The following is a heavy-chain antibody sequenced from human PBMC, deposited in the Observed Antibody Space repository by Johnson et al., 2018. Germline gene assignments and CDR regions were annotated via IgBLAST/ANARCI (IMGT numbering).Heavy chain of an antibody. V-gene: IGHV3-72*01. CDR1: GFTFSDHY. J-gene: IGHJ4*02. Sequence: VQLVQSGGGVVQPGRSLRLSCAASGFTFSDHYMDWVRQAPGKGLEWIGRSTNKAYSYTTEYAASVKGRFTISRDDSKSSLYLQMNSLKTEDTAVYYCGRGHCSGGSCYSRGDFDYWGQGTLVTVSS. CDR2: STNKAYSYTT. D-gene: IGHD2-15*01. CDR3: GRGHCSGGSCYSRGDFDY.